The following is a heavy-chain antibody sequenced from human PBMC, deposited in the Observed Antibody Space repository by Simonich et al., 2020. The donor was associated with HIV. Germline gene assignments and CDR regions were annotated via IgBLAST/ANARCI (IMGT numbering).Heavy chain of an antibody. V-gene: IGHV4-38-2*01. CDR2: VYHSGST. CDR1: NYSTSSLYY. Sequence: QVQLQDSGPGLVKPSETLSLTCDVSNYSTSSLYYWGWIRQSPVKGLEWIGRVYHSGSTYSNPSLKSRLTISLNTSKNQFSLRLTSVTAADTAVYYCARRQGNWKVNWFDPWGQGTLVTVSS. D-gene: IGHD1-1*01. J-gene: IGHJ5*02. CDR3: ARRQGNWKVNWFDP.